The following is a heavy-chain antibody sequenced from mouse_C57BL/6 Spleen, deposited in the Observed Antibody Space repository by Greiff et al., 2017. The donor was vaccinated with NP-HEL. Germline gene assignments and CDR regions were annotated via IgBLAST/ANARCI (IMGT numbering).Heavy chain of an antibody. CDR2: ISYSGST. CDR3: ARVDDYDWYFDV. V-gene: IGHV3-1*01. CDR1: GYSITSGYD. D-gene: IGHD2-4*01. Sequence: VQLKESGPGMVKPSQSLSLTCTVTGYSITSGYDWHWIRHFPGNKLEWMGYISYSGSTNYNPSLKSRISITHDPSKNHFFLKLNSVTTEDTATYYCARVDDYDWYFDVWGTGTTVTVSS. J-gene: IGHJ1*03.